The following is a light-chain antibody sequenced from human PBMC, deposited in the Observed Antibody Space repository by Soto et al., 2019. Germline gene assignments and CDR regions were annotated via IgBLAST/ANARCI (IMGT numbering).Light chain of an antibody. CDR2: EVT. CDR3: SSSAGIYHYLV. CDR1: SSDVGGYNY. Sequence: QSALTQPPSASGSPGQSVTISCTGTSSDVGGYNYVSWYQQHPGKAPKLIIYEVTKRPSGVPDRFSGSKSDNTASLTVSGLQAEDEADFYCSSSAGIYHYLVFGGGTQLTVL. J-gene: IGLJ3*02. V-gene: IGLV2-8*01.